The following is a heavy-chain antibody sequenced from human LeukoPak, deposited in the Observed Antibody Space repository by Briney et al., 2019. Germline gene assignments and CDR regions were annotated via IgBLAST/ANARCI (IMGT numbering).Heavy chain of an antibody. CDR3: ARDRDYYGFDP. Sequence: PGGSLRLSCAASGLTVSSNYMSWVRQAPGKGLEWVSVIYSGGSTYYADSVKGRFTISRDNSKNTLYLQMNSLRAEDTAVYYCARDRDYYGFDPWGQGTLVTVSS. CDR1: GLTVSSNY. V-gene: IGHV3-53*01. J-gene: IGHJ5*02. CDR2: IYSGGST. D-gene: IGHD3-10*01.